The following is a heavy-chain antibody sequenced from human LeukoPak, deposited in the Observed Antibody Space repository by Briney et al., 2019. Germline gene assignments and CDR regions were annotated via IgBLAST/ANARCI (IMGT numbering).Heavy chain of an antibody. J-gene: IGHJ4*02. Sequence: ASVKVSCKASGGTFSSYAISWVRQAPGQGLEWMGRIIPIFGIANYAQKFQGRVTIPADKSTSTAYMELSSLRSEDTAVYYCARSPITFGGVIAPTLDYWGQGTLVTVSS. CDR3: ARSPITFGGVIAPTLDY. CDR2: IIPIFGIA. CDR1: GGTFSSYA. D-gene: IGHD3-16*02. V-gene: IGHV1-69*04.